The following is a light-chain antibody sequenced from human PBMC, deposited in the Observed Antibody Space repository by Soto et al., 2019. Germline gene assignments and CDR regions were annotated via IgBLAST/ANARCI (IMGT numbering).Light chain of an antibody. J-gene: IGLJ1*01. V-gene: IGLV2-14*01. Sequence: QSALTQPASVSGSPGQSITISCTGTSSDIGAYNSVSWYQQYPGRAPKLMIYEVSNRPSGVSARFSASKSGNTASLTISGRQAEDEADYYCNSRGGSRPYYVFGTGTKLTGL. CDR1: SSDIGAYNS. CDR3: NSRGGSRPYYV. CDR2: EVS.